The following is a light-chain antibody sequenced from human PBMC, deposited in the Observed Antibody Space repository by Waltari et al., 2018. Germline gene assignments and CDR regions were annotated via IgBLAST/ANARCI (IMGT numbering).Light chain of an antibody. Sequence: QSALTQPASVSGSPGQSNTISCPGTSSDVGSYNLVSWYQQHPGKAPQLMVYEVSKRPSGVSNRFSGSKSGNTASLTISGLQAEDEADYYCCSYASSITYVFGTGTKVTVL. J-gene: IGLJ1*01. V-gene: IGLV2-23*02. CDR2: EVS. CDR1: SSDVGSYNL. CDR3: CSYASSITYV.